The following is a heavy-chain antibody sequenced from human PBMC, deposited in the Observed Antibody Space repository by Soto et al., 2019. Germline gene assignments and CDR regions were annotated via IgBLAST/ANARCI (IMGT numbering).Heavy chain of an antibody. D-gene: IGHD6-6*01. CDR1: GFTFSSYG. V-gene: IGHV3-33*01. CDR2: IWYDGSNK. Sequence: QVQLVESGGGVVQPGRSLRLSCAASGFTFSSYGMHWVRQAPGKGLEWVAVIWYDGSNKYYADSVKGRFTIPRDNSKNTLYLQMNSLRAEDTAVYYCARDQTPEQLISLYYYYGMDVWGQGTTVTVSS. J-gene: IGHJ6*02. CDR3: ARDQTPEQLISLYYYYGMDV.